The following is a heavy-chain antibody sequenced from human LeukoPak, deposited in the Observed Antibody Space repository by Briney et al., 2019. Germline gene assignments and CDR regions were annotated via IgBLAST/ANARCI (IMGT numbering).Heavy chain of an antibody. D-gene: IGHD2-15*01. Sequence: GGSLRLSCAASGFTFSSYAMSWVRQAPGKGLEWVSAISGSGGSIYYADSVKGRFTISRDNAKNSLYLQMNSLRAEDTAVYYCARGGYCSGGSCLDWFDPWGQGTLVTVSS. CDR2: ISGSGGSI. CDR3: ARGGYCSGGSCLDWFDP. V-gene: IGHV3-23*01. CDR1: GFTFSSYA. J-gene: IGHJ5*02.